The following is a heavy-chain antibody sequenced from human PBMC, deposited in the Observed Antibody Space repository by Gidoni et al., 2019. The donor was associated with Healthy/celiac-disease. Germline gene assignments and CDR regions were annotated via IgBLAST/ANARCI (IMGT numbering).Heavy chain of an antibody. CDR1: GGSISSGGYY. V-gene: IGHV4-31*03. CDR2: IYYSGST. Sequence: QVQLQESGPGLVKPSQTLSLTCTVSGGSISSGGYYWSWIRQPPGKGLEWIGYIYYSGSTYYNPSLKSRVTISVDTSKNQFSLKLSSVTAADTAVYYCARSFKPWATRDTFDPWGQGTLVTVSS. J-gene: IGHJ5*02. CDR3: ARSFKPWATRDTFDP. D-gene: IGHD5-18*01.